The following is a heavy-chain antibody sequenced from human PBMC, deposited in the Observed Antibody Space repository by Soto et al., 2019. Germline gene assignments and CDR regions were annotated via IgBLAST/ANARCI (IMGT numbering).Heavy chain of an antibody. D-gene: IGHD7-27*01. Sequence: GASVKVSCKASGGTFSSYAINWVRQATGQGLEWMGWMNPNSGNRGYAQKFQGRVTMTRDTSISTAYMELSSLRSEDTAVYYCARAELGDSAYYYFDNWGQGTLVTVSS. V-gene: IGHV1-8*02. J-gene: IGHJ4*02. CDR2: MNPNSGNR. CDR1: GGTFSSYA. CDR3: ARAELGDSAYYYFDN.